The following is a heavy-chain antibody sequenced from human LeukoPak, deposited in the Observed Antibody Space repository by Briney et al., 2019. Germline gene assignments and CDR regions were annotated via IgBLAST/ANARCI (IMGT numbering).Heavy chain of an antibody. CDR1: GGSISSSSYY. V-gene: IGHV4-39*01. CDR2: IYYSGST. CDR3: ARHTAARSIDH. D-gene: IGHD6-6*01. Sequence: SETLSLTCTLSGGSISSSSYYWGWIRQPPGKRLEWIGSIYYSGSTYYNPSLKSRVTISVDTSKNQFSLNLSSVTAADTAVYYCARHTAARSIDHWGQGTLVTVFS. J-gene: IGHJ4*02.